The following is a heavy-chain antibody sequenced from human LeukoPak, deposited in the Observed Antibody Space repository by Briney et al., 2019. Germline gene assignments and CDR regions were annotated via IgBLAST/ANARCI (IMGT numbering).Heavy chain of an antibody. CDR3: ARGDYDILTGHLGVYAFDI. D-gene: IGHD3-9*01. J-gene: IGHJ3*02. CDR1: GGSFSGYY. V-gene: IGHV4-34*01. CDR2: INHSGST. Sequence: PSETLSLTCAVYGGSFSGYYWSWIRQPPGKGLEWIGEINHSGSTNYNPSLKSRVTISVDTSKNQFSLKLSSVTAADTAVYYCARGDYDILTGHLGVYAFDIWGQGTMATVSS.